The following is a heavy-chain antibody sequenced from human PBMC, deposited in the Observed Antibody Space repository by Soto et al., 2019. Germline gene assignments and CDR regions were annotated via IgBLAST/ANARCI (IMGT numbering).Heavy chain of an antibody. CDR2: THHSGAT. CDR1: GFSIISCHY. D-gene: IGHD3-9*01. CDR3: APHFYVDCLDDC. Sequence: PAETLASTFTVSGFSIISCHYCGWMRQAPWKVLEWIGSTHHSGATYYSTSLKSRVTISVDTSKNQVSLKLRSVTASDTALYYCAPHFYVDCLDDCWGEATLVSV. J-gene: IGHJ4*02. V-gene: IGHV4-38-2*02.